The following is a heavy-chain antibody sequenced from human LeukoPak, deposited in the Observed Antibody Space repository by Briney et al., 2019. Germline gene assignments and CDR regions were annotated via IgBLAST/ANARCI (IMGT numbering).Heavy chain of an antibody. CDR3: AKGAWYNWNHYFDY. J-gene: IGHJ4*02. D-gene: IGHD1-20*01. CDR1: GSTFSSYG. Sequence: GGSLKLSCTASGSTFSSYGMSWVRQAPGKGLEWVSAISSSGGSTYYADSVKGRLTISRDNSKNTLYLQMNSLRAEDTAVYYCAKGAWYNWNHYFDYWGQGTLVTVSS. CDR2: ISSSGGST. V-gene: IGHV3-23*01.